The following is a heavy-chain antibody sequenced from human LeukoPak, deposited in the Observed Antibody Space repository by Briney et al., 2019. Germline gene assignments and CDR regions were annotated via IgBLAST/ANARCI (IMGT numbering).Heavy chain of an antibody. CDR2: ISYDGGNK. D-gene: IGHD6-19*01. CDR1: GFTFSSYA. J-gene: IGHJ4*02. Sequence: GGSLRLSCAASGFTFSSYAMHWVRQAPGKGLEWVAVISYDGGNKYYADSVKGRFTISRDNSKNTLYLQMNSLRAEDTAVYYCARGGVSGWPEGYFDYWGQGTLVTVSS. V-gene: IGHV3-30-3*01. CDR3: ARGGVSGWPEGYFDY.